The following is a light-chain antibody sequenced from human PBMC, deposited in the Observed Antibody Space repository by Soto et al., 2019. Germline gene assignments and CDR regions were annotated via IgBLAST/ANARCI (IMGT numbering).Light chain of an antibody. Sequence: DIQMTQSPSSLSASVGDRVTITCQASQDISNYLNWYQQKPGKAPKLLIYDASNLETGVPSRFSGSGSGTDFTFTISSLQHEDIATYYCQQDDNLPTFGGGTKVEIK. V-gene: IGKV1-33*01. CDR2: DAS. CDR1: QDISNY. J-gene: IGKJ4*01. CDR3: QQDDNLPT.